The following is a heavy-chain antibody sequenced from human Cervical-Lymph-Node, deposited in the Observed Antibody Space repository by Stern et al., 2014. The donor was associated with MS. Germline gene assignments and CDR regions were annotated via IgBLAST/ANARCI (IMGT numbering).Heavy chain of an antibody. D-gene: IGHD3-9*01. Sequence: QVQLVQSGAEVKKPGASVKVSCKASGYTFTSYAMHWVRQAPGQRLEWMGWINAGNGNTKYSQKFQGRVTITRDTSASTAYMELSSLRSEDTAVYYCARGLRYFDWSPTFAAFDIWGQGTMVTVSS. V-gene: IGHV1-3*01. CDR2: INAGNGNT. J-gene: IGHJ3*02. CDR3: ARGLRYFDWSPTFAAFDI. CDR1: GYTFTSYA.